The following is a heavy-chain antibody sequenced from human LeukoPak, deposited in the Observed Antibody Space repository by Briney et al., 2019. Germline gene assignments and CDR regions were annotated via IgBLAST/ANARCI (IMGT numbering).Heavy chain of an antibody. D-gene: IGHD3-22*01. CDR3: ARDGTYYYDSSGET. Sequence: GGSLRLSCAASGFTVRSNYMSWVRQAPGKGLDWVSVIYSGGSTYYADSVKGRFTISRDNSKNTLYLQMNSLRAEDTAVYYCARDGTYYYDSSGETWGQGTLVTVSS. CDR2: IYSGGST. CDR1: GFTVRSNY. V-gene: IGHV3-53*01. J-gene: IGHJ5*02.